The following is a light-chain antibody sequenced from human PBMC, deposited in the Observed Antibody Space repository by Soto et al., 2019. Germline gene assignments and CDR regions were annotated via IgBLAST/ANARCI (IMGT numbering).Light chain of an antibody. J-gene: IGKJ1*01. V-gene: IGKV1-5*03. CDR3: HQYSSFAT. CDR1: QSISSW. CDR2: KST. Sequence: DIQMTQSPSTLSASVGDRVTITRRASQSISSWLTWDQQQAGQAPKLLIYKSTIVESGARSRFSGSGSGSEFTITISRPQADDSSSYYCHQYSSFATFGQGTRVEVK.